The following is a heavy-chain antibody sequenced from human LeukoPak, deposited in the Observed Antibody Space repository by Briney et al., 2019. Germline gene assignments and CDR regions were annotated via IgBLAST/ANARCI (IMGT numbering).Heavy chain of an antibody. CDR2: IHHSGNI. D-gene: IGHD2-2*01. J-gene: IGHJ3*02. V-gene: IGHV4-38-2*02. CDR1: GYSISSTYC. CDR3: ARDQGGSTSPKRAFDI. Sequence: PSETLSLTCTVSGYSISSTYCWGWIRQSPGKGLEWVGSIHHSGNIYYNASLKSRVTISVDTSNNQFSLRLSSVTAADTAVYYCARDQGGSTSPKRAFDIWGQGTMVTVSS.